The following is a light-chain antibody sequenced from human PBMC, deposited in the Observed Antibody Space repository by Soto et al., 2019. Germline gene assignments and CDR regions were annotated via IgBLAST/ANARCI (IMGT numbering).Light chain of an antibody. J-gene: IGKJ3*01. V-gene: IGKV3-15*01. CDR1: QSVSSN. CDR2: GAS. Sequence: EIVMTQSPATLSVSPGERATLSCRASQSVSSNLAWYQQKPGQAPSLLIYGASTRATGTPARFSGSGSGTDFTLTISRLEPEDFAVYYCQQYGSSGVTFGPGTKVDIK. CDR3: QQYGSSGVT.